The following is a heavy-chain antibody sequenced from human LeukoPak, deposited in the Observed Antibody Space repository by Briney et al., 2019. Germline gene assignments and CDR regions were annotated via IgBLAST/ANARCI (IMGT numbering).Heavy chain of an antibody. CDR2: IYHSGST. J-gene: IGHJ4*02. V-gene: IGHV4-38-2*02. Sequence: TSETLSLTCTVSGYSISSGYYWGWIRQPPGKGLEWIGSIYHSGSTYYNPSLKSRVTISVDTSKNQFSLKLSSVTAADTAVYYCARDQGCSSTSCYHNYWGQGTLVTVSS. CDR1: GYSISSGYY. D-gene: IGHD2-2*01. CDR3: ARDQGCSSTSCYHNY.